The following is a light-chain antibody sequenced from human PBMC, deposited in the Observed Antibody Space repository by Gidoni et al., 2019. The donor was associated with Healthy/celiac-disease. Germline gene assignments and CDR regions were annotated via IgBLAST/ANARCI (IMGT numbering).Light chain of an antibody. CDR2: AAS. Sequence: DIQLTQSPSFLSASVGDRVTIACRASQGISSYLAWYQQKPGKAPNLLIYAASTLQSGVPSRFSVSGSGTEFTLTISSLQPEDFATYYCQQLNSYPLYTFGQGTKLEIK. V-gene: IGKV1-9*01. J-gene: IGKJ2*01. CDR3: QQLNSYPLYT. CDR1: QGISSY.